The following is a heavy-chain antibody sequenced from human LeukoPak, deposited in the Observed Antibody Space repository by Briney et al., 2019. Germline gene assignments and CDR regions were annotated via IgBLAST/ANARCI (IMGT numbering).Heavy chain of an antibody. Sequence: GGSLRLSCAASGFTFSSYWMSWVRQAPGKGLEWVANIKQDGSEKYYVDSVKGRFTISRDNAKNSLYLQMNSLRAEDTAVYYCARDTGSYPNYYYGMDVWGQGTTVTVSS. CDR2: IKQDGSEK. CDR1: GFTFSSYW. V-gene: IGHV3-7*03. J-gene: IGHJ6*02. CDR3: ARDTGSYPNYYYGMDV. D-gene: IGHD1-26*01.